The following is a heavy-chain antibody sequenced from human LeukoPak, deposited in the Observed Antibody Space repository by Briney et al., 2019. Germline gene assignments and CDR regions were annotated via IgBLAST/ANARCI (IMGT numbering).Heavy chain of an antibody. D-gene: IGHD6-19*01. CDR3: ARSEQWLVPLDH. CDR2: INHSGST. CDR1: GGSFSGYY. V-gene: IGHV4-34*01. J-gene: IGHJ4*02. Sequence: SETLSLTCAVYGGSFSGYYWSWIRQPPGKGLEWIGEINHSGSTNYNPSLKSRVTISVDTSKNQFSLKLSSVTAADTAVYYCARSEQWLVPLDHWGQGTLVTVSS.